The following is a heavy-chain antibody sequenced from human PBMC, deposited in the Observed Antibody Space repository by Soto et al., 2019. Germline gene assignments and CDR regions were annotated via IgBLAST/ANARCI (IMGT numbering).Heavy chain of an antibody. CDR2: INHSGST. V-gene: IGHV4-34*01. J-gene: IGHJ5*01. Sequence: PSETLSLTCAVYGGSFSGYYWSWIRQPPGKGLEWIGEINHSGSTNYNPSLKSRVTISVDTSKNHFSLKLSSVTAADAAVYYFASSEEGVAGTKVGNWFAPWGQGTLVTVSS. CDR1: GGSFSGYY. D-gene: IGHD6-19*01. CDR3: ASSEEGVAGTKVGNWFAP.